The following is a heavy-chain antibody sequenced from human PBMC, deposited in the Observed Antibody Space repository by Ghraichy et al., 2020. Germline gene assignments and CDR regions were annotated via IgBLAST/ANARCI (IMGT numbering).Heavy chain of an antibody. CDR2: INPNSGGT. CDR1: GYTFTGYY. D-gene: IGHD3-10*01. CDR3: ARERGSGSYYEYYYYGMDV. J-gene: IGHJ6*02. V-gene: IGHV1-2*02. Sequence: ASVKVSCKASGYTFTGYYMHWVRQAPGQGLEWMGWINPNSGGTNYAQKFQGRVTMTRDTSISTAYMELSRLRSDDTAVYYCARERGSGSYYEYYYYGMDVWGQGTTVTVSS.